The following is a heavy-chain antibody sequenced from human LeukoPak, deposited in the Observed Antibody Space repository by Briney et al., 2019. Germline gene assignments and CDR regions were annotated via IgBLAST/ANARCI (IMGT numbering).Heavy chain of an antibody. Sequence: SETLSLTCTVSGGSISSSSYYWGWIRQPPGKGLEWIGSIYYSGRTYYNPSLKSRVTISVDTSKNQFSLKLSSVTAADTAVYYCARDRLGKMALPPDAFDIWGQGTMVTVAS. D-gene: IGHD5-24*01. V-gene: IGHV4-39*07. CDR2: IYYSGRT. J-gene: IGHJ3*02. CDR1: GGSISSSSYY. CDR3: ARDRLGKMALPPDAFDI.